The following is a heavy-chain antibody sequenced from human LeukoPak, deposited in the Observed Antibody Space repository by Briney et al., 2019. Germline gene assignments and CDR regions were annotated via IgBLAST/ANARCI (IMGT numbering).Heavy chain of an antibody. CDR1: GYTFTGSY. J-gene: IGHJ5*02. V-gene: IGHV1-2*06. D-gene: IGHD3-22*01. Sequence: SLKVSCKPSGYTFTGSYMHSVRQAPEQGRKWMGRINPNSGGTNYAQKIQGRVTMTRDTSISTAYMELSRLRSDDTAVYYCARDWDYYDSSGYQPGAWGQGTLVTVSS. CDR3: ARDWDYYDSSGYQPGA. CDR2: INPNSGGT.